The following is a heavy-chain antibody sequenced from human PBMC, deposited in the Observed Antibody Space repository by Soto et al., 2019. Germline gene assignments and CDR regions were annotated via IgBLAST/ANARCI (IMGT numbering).Heavy chain of an antibody. J-gene: IGHJ3*02. CDR1: GGSISSSNW. D-gene: IGHD1-1*01. CDR3: ARERRRGNNLNAFDI. CDR2: IYHSGST. Sequence: QVQLQESGPGLVKPSGTLSLTCAVSGGSISSSNWWSWVRQPPGKGLEWIGEIYHSGSTNYNPSLKSRVTISVDKSKNQVSLKLSSVTAADTAVYYCARERRRGNNLNAFDIWGQGTMVTVSS. V-gene: IGHV4-4*02.